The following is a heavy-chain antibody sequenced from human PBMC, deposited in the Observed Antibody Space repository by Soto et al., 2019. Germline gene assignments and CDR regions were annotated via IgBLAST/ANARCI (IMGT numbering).Heavy chain of an antibody. CDR1: GYTFTSYG. Sequence: GASVKVSCKASGYTFTSYGIIWVRQAPGQGLEWMGWISAYNGNTNYAQKLQGRVTMTTDTSTSAAYMELRSLRSDDTAVYYCARGPYCSSTSCYPPYNWFDPWGQGTLVTVSS. V-gene: IGHV1-18*01. J-gene: IGHJ5*02. CDR2: ISAYNGNT. CDR3: ARGPYCSSTSCYPPYNWFDP. D-gene: IGHD2-2*01.